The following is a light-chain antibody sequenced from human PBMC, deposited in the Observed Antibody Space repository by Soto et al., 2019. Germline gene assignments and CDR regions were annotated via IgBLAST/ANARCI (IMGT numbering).Light chain of an antibody. J-gene: IGKJ4*01. CDR1: QTASSY. V-gene: IGKV3D-15*01. CDR3: QQFDMWPLT. CDR2: GAS. Sequence: EIVLTQSPATLSLSPGEIATLSCMASQTASSYLLWYQQKPGQAPRLLIFGASSRATGIPARFSGSGSGTEFTLTITSLQSEDFAVYYCQQFDMWPLTFGGGTKVDIK.